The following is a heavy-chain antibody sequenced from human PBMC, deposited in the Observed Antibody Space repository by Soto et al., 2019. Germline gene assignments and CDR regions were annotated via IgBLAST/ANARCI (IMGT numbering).Heavy chain of an antibody. Sequence: EVQLLESGGGLVQPGGSLRLSCAASGFTFSSYAMSWVRQAPGKGLEWVSAISGSGGSTYYADSVKGRFTISRDNSKNTLYLQMNSLRAEDTAVYYCAKGGRARQYLPLLYSRRFDYWGQGTLVTVSS. CDR2: ISGSGGST. D-gene: IGHD2-2*02. J-gene: IGHJ4*02. CDR3: AKGGRARQYLPLLYSRRFDY. V-gene: IGHV3-23*01. CDR1: GFTFSSYA.